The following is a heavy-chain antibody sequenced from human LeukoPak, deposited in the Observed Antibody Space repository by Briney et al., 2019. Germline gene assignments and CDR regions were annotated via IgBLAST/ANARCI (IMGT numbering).Heavy chain of an antibody. CDR3: AKTRGSGWYRNPTFDY. Sequence: PGGSLRLSCAASGFTFYNYAMSWVRQAPGKGLEWVSVITGGGGITYYADSVKGRFTISRDNSRITLYLQMNSLRAEDTAVYYCAKTRGSGWYRNPTFDYGGQGPLVTVSS. CDR2: ITGGGGIT. D-gene: IGHD6-19*01. V-gene: IGHV3-23*01. J-gene: IGHJ4*02. CDR1: GFTFYNYA.